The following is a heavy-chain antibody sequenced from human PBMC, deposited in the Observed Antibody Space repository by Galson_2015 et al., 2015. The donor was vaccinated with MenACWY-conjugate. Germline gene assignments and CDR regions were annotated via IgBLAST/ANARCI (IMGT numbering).Heavy chain of an antibody. CDR3: ARHPPGGRGMDV. J-gene: IGHJ6*02. D-gene: IGHD1-26*01. Sequence: QSGAEVKKPGESLTISCKGSGYSFTNFWIACVRQMPGKGLEWVGVIDTFNSNVRYSPSFQGQVTISADESISTAYLQWSSLKASDTAMYYCARHPPGGRGMDVWGRGTTVTVSS. CDR1: GYSFTNFW. V-gene: IGHV5-51*01. CDR2: IDTFNSNV.